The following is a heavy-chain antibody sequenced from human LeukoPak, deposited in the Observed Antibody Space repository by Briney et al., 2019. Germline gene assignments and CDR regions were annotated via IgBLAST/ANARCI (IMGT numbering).Heavy chain of an antibody. D-gene: IGHD3-22*01. CDR2: ISGSGGST. V-gene: IGHV3-23*01. J-gene: IGHJ1*01. Sequence: GGSLRLSCAASGFTFSSYAMSWARQAPGKGLEWVSAISGSGGSTNYADSVKGRFTISRDNSKNTLYLQMNSLRAEDTAVYYCAYYYDSSGYYSGYFQHWGQGTLVTVSS. CDR3: AYYYDSSGYYSGYFQH. CDR1: GFTFSSYA.